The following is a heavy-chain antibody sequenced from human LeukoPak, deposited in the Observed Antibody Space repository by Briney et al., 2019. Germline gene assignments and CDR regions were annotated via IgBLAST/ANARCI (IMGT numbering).Heavy chain of an antibody. J-gene: IGHJ5*02. CDR1: GGSISSYY. D-gene: IGHD1-26*01. CDR2: IYYSGST. V-gene: IGHV4-59*01. Sequence: SETLSLTCTVSGGSISSYYWSWIRQPPGKGLEWIGYIYYSGSTNYNPSLKSRVTISVDTSKNQFSLKLSSVTAADTAVYYCARGAEIVRGTWFDPWGQGTLVTVSS. CDR3: ARGAEIVRGTWFDP.